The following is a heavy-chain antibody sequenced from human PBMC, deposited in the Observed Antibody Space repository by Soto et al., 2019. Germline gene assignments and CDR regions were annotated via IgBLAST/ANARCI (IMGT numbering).Heavy chain of an antibody. CDR2: IFPSGTT. CDR1: GGSLSGATYS. V-gene: IGHV4-30-2*01. J-gene: IGHJ4*02. CDR3: ARSREFDY. Sequence: QVQLRESGSGLVKPLETLSLTCGVSGGSLSGATYSWNWIRQPPGKGLEWIGYIFPSGTTYYNPSLKSRVTISIDVSKNQFSLSLRSLTAAYTAVYYCARSREFDYWSQGTLVTVSS.